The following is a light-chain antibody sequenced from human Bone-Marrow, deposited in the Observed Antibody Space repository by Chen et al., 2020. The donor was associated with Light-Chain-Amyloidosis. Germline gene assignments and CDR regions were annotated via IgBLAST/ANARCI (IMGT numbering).Light chain of an antibody. Sequence: QSALTQPASVSGSPGPSITIPCTGTSGDVGTYNYVSGYHQHPVKAPKVMIYAVSNRPSGFSNRFSGSKSGNTASLTISGLQADDESDYYCSSFTSSSSYVFGPETKVTVL. CDR1: SGDVGTYNY. V-gene: IGLV2-14*01. CDR2: AVS. CDR3: SSFTSSSSYV. J-gene: IGLJ1*01.